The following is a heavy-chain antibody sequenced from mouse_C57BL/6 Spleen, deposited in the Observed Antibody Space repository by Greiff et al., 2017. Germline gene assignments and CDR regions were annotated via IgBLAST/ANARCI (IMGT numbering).Heavy chain of an antibody. J-gene: IGHJ4*01. CDR2: IDPNSGGT. CDR3: ARAQFITTVVATYYYAMDY. V-gene: IGHV1-72*01. CDR1: GYTFTSYW. D-gene: IGHD1-1*01. Sequence: QVQLQQPGAELVKPGASVKLSCKASGYTFTSYWMHWVQQRPGRGLEWIGRIDPNSGGTKYNEKFKSKATLTVDKPSSTAYMQLSSLTSEDSAVYYFARAQFITTVVATYYYAMDYWGQGTSVTVSS.